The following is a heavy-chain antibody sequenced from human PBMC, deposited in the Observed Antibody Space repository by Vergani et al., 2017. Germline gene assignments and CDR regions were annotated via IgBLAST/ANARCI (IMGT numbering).Heavy chain of an antibody. J-gene: IGHJ4*02. CDR1: GFTFSSYA. CDR3: ARPYDFWSGYVSSY. Sequence: VQLVESGGGVVQPGRSLRLSCAASGFTFSSYAMHWVRQAPGKGLEWVSYISSSSSTIYYADSVKGRFTISRDNAKNSLYLQMNSLRAEDTAVYYCARPYDFWSGYVSSYWGQGTLVTVSS. V-gene: IGHV3-48*01. D-gene: IGHD3-3*01. CDR2: ISSSSSTI.